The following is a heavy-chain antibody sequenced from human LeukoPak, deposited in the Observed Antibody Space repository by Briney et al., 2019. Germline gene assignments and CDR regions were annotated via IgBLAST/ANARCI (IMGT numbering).Heavy chain of an antibody. CDR2: MNPNSGNT. Sequence: ASVKVSCKASGYTFTSYDINWVGQATGQGVAWMGWMNPNSGNTGYPQKFQGRVTMTSNTSISTAYMELSSLRSEDAAVYYCARGRSGDSSSWYYYYYGMDVWGQGTTVTVSS. J-gene: IGHJ6*02. CDR1: GYTFTSYD. CDR3: ARGRSGDSSSWYYYYYGMDV. D-gene: IGHD6-13*01. V-gene: IGHV1-8*01.